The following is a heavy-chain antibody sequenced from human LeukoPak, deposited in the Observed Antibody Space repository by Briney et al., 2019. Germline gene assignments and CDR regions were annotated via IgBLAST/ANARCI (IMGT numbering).Heavy chain of an antibody. D-gene: IGHD1-26*01. V-gene: IGHV3-30*03. CDR2: VSYDGRKE. J-gene: IGHJ6*03. Sequence: GGSLRLSCAASGFTFNKCGMHWVRQGPGKGLEWVAAVSYDGRKEDYADSVKGRFTISRDNAKNSLYLQMNSLRAEDTAVYYCARAKFSAYTGNPGARKSSYDMDVWGKGTTVTVSS. CDR1: GFTFNKCG. CDR3: ARAKFSAYTGNPGARKSSYDMDV.